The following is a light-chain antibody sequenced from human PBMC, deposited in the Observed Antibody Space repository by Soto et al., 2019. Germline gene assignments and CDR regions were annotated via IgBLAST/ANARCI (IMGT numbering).Light chain of an antibody. CDR3: QSYDSSLGGWV. CDR2: GNS. V-gene: IGLV1-40*01. J-gene: IGLJ3*02. CDR1: SSNIGAGYD. Sequence: QSVLTQPPSVSGAPGQRVTISCTGSSSNIGAGYDVHWYQQLPGTAPKLLIYGNSNRPSGVPDRFSGSKSGTSASLAITGLQAEEEADYSCQSYDSSLGGWVFGGGPKLTLL.